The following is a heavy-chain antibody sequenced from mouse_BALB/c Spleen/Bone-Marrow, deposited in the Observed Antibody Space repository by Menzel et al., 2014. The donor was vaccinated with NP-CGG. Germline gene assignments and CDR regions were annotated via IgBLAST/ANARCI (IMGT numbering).Heavy chain of an antibody. V-gene: IGHV1-9*01. CDR3: ARGIDYYAMDY. Sequence: VQLQQSGAELMKPGASVKISCKATGYTFSSYWIEWVKQRPGHGLEWIGEILPGSGSTNYNEKFKGKATFTSDTSSNTAYMQLSSLTSEDSAVYYCARGIDYYAMDYWGQGTSVTVSS. CDR1: GYTFSSYW. J-gene: IGHJ4*01. CDR2: ILPGSGST.